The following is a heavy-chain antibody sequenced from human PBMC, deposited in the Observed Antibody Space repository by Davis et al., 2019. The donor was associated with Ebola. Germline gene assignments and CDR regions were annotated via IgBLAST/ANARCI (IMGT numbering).Heavy chain of an antibody. Sequence: GESLKISCAASGFTFSSYAMSWVRQAPGKGLEWVSAISGSGGSTYYADSVKGRFTISRDNSKNTLYLQMNSLRAEDTAVYYCAKDGRIVGDIDYWGQGTLVTVSS. D-gene: IGHD1-26*01. J-gene: IGHJ4*02. CDR3: AKDGRIVGDIDY. CDR1: GFTFSSYA. V-gene: IGHV3-23*01. CDR2: ISGSGGST.